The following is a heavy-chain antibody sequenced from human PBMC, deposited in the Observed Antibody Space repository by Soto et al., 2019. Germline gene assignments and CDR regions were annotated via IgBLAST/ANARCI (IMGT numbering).Heavy chain of an antibody. CDR3: AREFYPVAYFLDY. J-gene: IGHJ4*02. Sequence: ASVKVSCKASGYTFTNHGISWVRQAPGQGLEWVGWVSGYNDKTKSAQKFKGRVTMTTDTYTSTDYMELRSLRSDDTAVYYCAREFYPVAYFLDYWGQGNLVTVSS. D-gene: IGHD1-26*01. CDR2: VSGYNDKT. CDR1: GYTFTNHG. V-gene: IGHV1-18*04.